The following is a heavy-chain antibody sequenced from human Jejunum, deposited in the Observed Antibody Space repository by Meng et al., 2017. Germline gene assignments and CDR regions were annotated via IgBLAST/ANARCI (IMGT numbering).Heavy chain of an antibody. CDR1: VGSISRTTSY. V-gene: IGHV4-39*07. CDR3: ARDSRTSVDMIRGVHPFEY. CDR2: LHYSGNT. Sequence: PSAPLPPHCSASVGSISRTTSYWGWTRQPPGKGLEWIGSLHYSGNTTYNPSLKSRVTISVDTSSQQFSLNLRSVTAADTAVYYCARDSRTSVDMIRGVHPFEYWGQGMLVTVSS. D-gene: IGHD3-10*01. J-gene: IGHJ4*02.